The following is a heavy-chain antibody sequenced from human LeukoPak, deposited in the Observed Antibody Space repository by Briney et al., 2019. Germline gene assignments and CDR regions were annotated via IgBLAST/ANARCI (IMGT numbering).Heavy chain of an antibody. V-gene: IGHV3-23*01. CDR2: ISGSGGST. D-gene: IGHD6-6*01. J-gene: IGHJ4*02. Sequence: GALRLSCAASGFTFSSYAMSWVRQAPGKGLEWVSAISGSGGSTYYADSVKGRFTISRDNSKNTLYLQMNSLRAEDTAVYYCAKDRAPYSSSSGDYWGQGTLVTVSS. CDR3: AKDRAPYSSSSGDY. CDR1: GFTFSSYA.